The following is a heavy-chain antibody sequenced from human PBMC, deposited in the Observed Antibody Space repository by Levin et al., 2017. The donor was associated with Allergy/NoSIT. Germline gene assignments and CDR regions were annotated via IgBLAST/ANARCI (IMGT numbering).Heavy chain of an antibody. CDR3: AKLQAVWFGEAFDY. Sequence: GESLKISCAASGFTFSSYAMSWVRQAPGKGLEWVSAISGSGGSTYYADSVKGRFTISRDNSKNTLYLQMNSLRAEDTAVYYCAKLQAVWFGEAFDYWGQGTLVTVSS. CDR1: GFTFSSYA. CDR2: ISGSGGST. J-gene: IGHJ4*02. V-gene: IGHV3-23*01. D-gene: IGHD3-10*01.